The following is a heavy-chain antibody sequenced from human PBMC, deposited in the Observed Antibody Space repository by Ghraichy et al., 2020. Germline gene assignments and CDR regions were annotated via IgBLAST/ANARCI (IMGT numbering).Heavy chain of an antibody. J-gene: IGHJ4*02. D-gene: IGHD6-6*01. CDR1: GYSFTSYW. V-gene: IGHV5-51*01. CDR3: ARLPHIPWANIAAPSLFDY. CDR2: IYPGDSDT. Sequence: GESLNISCKGSGYSFTSYWIGWVRQMPGKGLEWMGIIYPGDSDTRYSPSFQGQVTISADKSISTAYLQWSSLKASDTAMYYCARLPHIPWANIAAPSLFDYWGQGTLVTVAS.